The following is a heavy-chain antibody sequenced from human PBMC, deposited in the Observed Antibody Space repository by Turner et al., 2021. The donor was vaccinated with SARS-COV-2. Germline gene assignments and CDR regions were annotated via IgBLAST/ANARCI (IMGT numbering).Heavy chain of an antibody. CDR1: GFTFSSYG. Sequence: QVQLVESGGGVVQPGRSLRLSCAASGFTFSSYGMHWVRQAPGKGLEWVAVIWNDGRNKYYADSVKGRFTISRDNSKNTLYLQMNSLRAEDTAVYYCARAHYYGSGRGAFDIWGQGTMVTISS. CDR2: IWNDGRNK. CDR3: ARAHYYGSGRGAFDI. J-gene: IGHJ3*02. V-gene: IGHV3-33*01. D-gene: IGHD3-10*01.